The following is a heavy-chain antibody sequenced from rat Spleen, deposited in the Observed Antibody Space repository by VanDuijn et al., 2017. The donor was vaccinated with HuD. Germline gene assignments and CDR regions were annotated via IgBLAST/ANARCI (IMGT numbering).Heavy chain of an antibody. CDR3: TRGSLGSGRLNWFVY. Sequence: EVQLVESGGGLVQPGRSLKLSCAASGFIFSDYTMAWVRQAPKKGLEWVATIIYDGSRTYYRDSVKGRFTFSRDNTKNTLYLQMNSLTSADTATYYCTRGSLGSGRLNWFVYWGQGTLVTVSS. CDR2: IIYDGSRT. J-gene: IGHJ3*01. CDR1: GFIFSDYT. D-gene: IGHD4-6*01. V-gene: IGHV5-17*01.